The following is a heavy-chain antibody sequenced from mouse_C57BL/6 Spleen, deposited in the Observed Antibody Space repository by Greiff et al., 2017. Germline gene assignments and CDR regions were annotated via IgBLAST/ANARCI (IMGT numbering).Heavy chain of an antibody. CDR1: GYTFTSYW. V-gene: IGHV1-7*01. CDR3: ARWGYDYDYFDY. J-gene: IGHJ2*01. Sequence: QVQLQQSGAELAKPGASVKLSCKASGYTFTSYWMHWVKQRPGQGLEWIGYINPSSGYTKYNQKFKDKDTLTADKSSSTAYMQLSSLTYEDSAVYYCARWGYDYDYFDYWGQGTTLTVSS. D-gene: IGHD2-4*01. CDR2: INPSSGYT.